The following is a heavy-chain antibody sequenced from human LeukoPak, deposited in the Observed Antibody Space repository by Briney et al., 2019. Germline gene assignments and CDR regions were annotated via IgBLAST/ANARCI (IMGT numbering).Heavy chain of an antibody. Sequence: SVKVSCKASGGTFSSYAISWVRQAPGQGLEWMGGIIPIFGTANYAQKFQGRVTITTDESTSTAYMELSSLRSEDTAVYYCARGQYCSSTSCYTEASDYWGQGTLVTVSS. D-gene: IGHD2-2*02. V-gene: IGHV1-69*05. J-gene: IGHJ4*02. CDR2: IIPIFGTA. CDR1: GGTFSSYA. CDR3: ARGQYCSSTSCYTEASDY.